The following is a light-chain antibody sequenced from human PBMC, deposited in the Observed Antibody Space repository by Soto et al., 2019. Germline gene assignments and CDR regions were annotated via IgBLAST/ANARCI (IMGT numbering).Light chain of an antibody. CDR1: ESIDNW. Sequence: DIQMTQPPSTLSASVGDTVTITCRASESIDNWLAWYQQKPGKAPKLLIFAASTLVRGVPSRFSGRGSGTEFTLTISSLQADDYATFYCQQYHTDWTFGQGTKVDIK. J-gene: IGKJ1*01. V-gene: IGKV1-5*01. CDR3: QQYHTDWT. CDR2: AAS.